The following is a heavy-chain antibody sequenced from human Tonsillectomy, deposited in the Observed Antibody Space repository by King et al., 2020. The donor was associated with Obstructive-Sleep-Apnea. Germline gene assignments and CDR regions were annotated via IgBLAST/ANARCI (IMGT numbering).Heavy chain of an antibody. Sequence: VQLVESGGGLVQPGGSLRLSCAASGFTFSSYATSWVRQAPGKGLEWVSTIIGSGGSTYYADSVKGRFTISRDNSKNTLYLQMNSLRVEDTAVYYCAKGVVATGDYFDSWGQGTLVTVSS. D-gene: IGHD2-15*01. CDR3: AKGVVATGDYFDS. J-gene: IGHJ4*02. V-gene: IGHV3-23*04. CDR1: GFTFSSYA. CDR2: IIGSGGST.